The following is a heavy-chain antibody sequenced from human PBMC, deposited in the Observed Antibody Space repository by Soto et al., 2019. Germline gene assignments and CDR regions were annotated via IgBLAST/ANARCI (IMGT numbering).Heavy chain of an antibody. CDR2: IYYSGST. Sequence: SETLSLTCTVSGGSISSGGYYWSWIRQHPGKGLEWIGYIYYSGSTYYNPSLKSRVTISVDTSKNQFSLKLSSVTAADTAVYYCARAQNEDIVVVPAVRSGNWFDPWGQGTLVTVSS. V-gene: IGHV4-31*03. CDR1: GGSISSGGYY. D-gene: IGHD2-2*01. J-gene: IGHJ5*02. CDR3: ARAQNEDIVVVPAVRSGNWFDP.